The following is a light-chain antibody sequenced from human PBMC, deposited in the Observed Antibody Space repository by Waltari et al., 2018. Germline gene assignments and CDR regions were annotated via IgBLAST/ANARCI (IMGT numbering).Light chain of an antibody. Sequence: QLVLTQSPSASASLGASVKLTCTLSSGHSTNILAWLQQQPEKGPRYWMNINSDGSHNKGVGIPDRFSGSSSGAERYLTISSLQSEDEADYYCQTGGHGTWVFGGGTRLTVL. CDR1: SGHSTNI. J-gene: IGLJ3*02. CDR2: INSDGSH. CDR3: QTGGHGTWV. V-gene: IGLV4-69*01.